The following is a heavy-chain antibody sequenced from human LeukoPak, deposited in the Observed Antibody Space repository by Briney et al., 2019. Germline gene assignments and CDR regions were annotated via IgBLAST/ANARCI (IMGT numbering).Heavy chain of an antibody. CDR3: ARDAAGMPSGDWFDP. Sequence: GGSLRLSCAASGFTFSSYWMSWVRQAPGKGLEWVANIKQDGSEKYYVDSVKGRFTISRDNAKNSLYLQMNSLRAEDTAVYYCARDAAGMPSGDWFDPWGQGTLVTVSS. CDR1: GFTFSSYW. D-gene: IGHD2-2*01. CDR2: IKQDGSEK. J-gene: IGHJ5*02. V-gene: IGHV3-7*01.